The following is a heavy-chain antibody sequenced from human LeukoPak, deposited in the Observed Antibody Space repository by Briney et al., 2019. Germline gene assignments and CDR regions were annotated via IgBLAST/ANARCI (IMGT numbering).Heavy chain of an antibody. V-gene: IGHV1-2*04. D-gene: IGHD6-13*01. CDR1: GYTFTGYY. CDR2: INPNSGGT. CDR3: ARESLDEWGSSPYDY. Sequence: ASVKVSCKASGYTFTGYYMHWVRQAPGQGLEWMGWINPNSGGTNYAQKFQGWVTMTRDTSISTAYMELSRLRSDDTAVYYCARESLDEWGSSPYDYWGQGTLVTVSS. J-gene: IGHJ4*02.